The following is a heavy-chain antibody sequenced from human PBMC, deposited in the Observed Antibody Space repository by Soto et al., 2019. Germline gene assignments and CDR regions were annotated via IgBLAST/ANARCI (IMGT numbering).Heavy chain of an antibody. J-gene: IGHJ6*02. D-gene: IGHD3-22*01. CDR2: ISAYNGNT. Sequence: GASVKVSCKASGYTFTSYGISWVRQAPGQGLEWMGWISAYNGNTNYAQKLQGRVTMTTDTSTSTAYMELRSLRSDDTAVYYCARPSPDYYDSSGYGMDVWGQGTTVTSP. CDR3: ARPSPDYYDSSGYGMDV. CDR1: GYTFTSYG. V-gene: IGHV1-18*01.